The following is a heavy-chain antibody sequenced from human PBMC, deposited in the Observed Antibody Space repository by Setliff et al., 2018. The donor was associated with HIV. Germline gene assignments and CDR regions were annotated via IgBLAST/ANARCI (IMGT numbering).Heavy chain of an antibody. CDR2: INNISSTI. V-gene: IGHV3-48*01. D-gene: IGHD2-15*01. CDR1: GFTFSDYS. Sequence: PGGSLRLSCVASGFTFSDYSMNWVRQAPGKGLEWVSYINNISSTISYADSVKGRFTISRDNAKSSLYLQMNSLRAEDTAVYYCARGGGQYCSGGSCSSRFHYYYYYMDVWGKGTTVTVSS. CDR3: ARGGGQYCSGGSCSSRFHYYYYYMDV. J-gene: IGHJ6*03.